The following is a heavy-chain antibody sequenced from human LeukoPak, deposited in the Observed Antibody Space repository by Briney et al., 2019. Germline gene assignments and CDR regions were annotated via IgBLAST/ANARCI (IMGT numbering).Heavy chain of an antibody. J-gene: IGHJ4*02. V-gene: IGHV3-30*04. CDR1: KFTFSTYS. Sequence: PGGSLRLSCAASKFTFSTYSMHCVRQAPGKGLECVAVISHDGNNIYYPDSVKGRLTISRDNSKNTLYLQMNSLRPEDTAVYYCARDIAVGSGCYDYWGQGTLVTVSS. CDR2: ISHDGNNI. CDR3: ARDIAVGSGCYDY. D-gene: IGHD6-19*01.